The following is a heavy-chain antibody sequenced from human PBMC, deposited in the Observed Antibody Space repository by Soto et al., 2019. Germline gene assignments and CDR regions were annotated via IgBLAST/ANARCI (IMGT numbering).Heavy chain of an antibody. CDR3: ARAKTYYGSKGWFDP. Sequence: QAGGSLRLSCSASGFPLGTHDMGWVRQAPGTGLEWVSSISGPGDKTYYSNAVTGRFTISRDNSKNTLHLQMESLRAEDTAIYYCARAKTYYGSKGWFDPWGQGTLVTVSS. CDR2: ISGPGDKT. CDR1: GFPLGTHD. D-gene: IGHD3-22*01. V-gene: IGHV3-23*01. J-gene: IGHJ5*02.